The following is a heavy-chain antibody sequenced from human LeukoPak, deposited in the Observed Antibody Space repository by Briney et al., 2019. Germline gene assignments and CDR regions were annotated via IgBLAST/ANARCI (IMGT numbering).Heavy chain of an antibody. Sequence: GRSLRLSCAASGFTFSSYGMHWVRQAPGKGLEWVAVIWYDGNNKYYADSVKGRFTISRDNSKNTLYLQMDSLRVEDTGVYYCARREATGCLSYGYWGQGTLVTVS. CDR3: ARREATGCLSYGY. D-gene: IGHD1-1*01. CDR2: IWYDGNNK. CDR1: GFTFSSYG. J-gene: IGHJ4*02. V-gene: IGHV3-33*01.